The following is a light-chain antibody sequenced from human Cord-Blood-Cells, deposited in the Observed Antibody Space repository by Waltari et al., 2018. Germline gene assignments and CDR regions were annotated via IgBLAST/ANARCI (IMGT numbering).Light chain of an antibody. J-gene: IGKJ2*02. CDR1: QSLLHSNGCNY. Sequence: ENVMTRSPLSLPVTPGEPASLSCRSSQSLLHSNGCNYLDWYLQKPGQSPQLLIYLGSTRASGVPDRFSGSGSGTDFTLKISRVEAEDVGVYYCMQDLQCPCTFGQGTKLEIK. CDR2: LGS. V-gene: IGKV2-28*01. CDR3: MQDLQCPCT.